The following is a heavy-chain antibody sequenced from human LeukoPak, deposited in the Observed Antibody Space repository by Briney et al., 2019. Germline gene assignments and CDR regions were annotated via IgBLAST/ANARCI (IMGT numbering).Heavy chain of an antibody. D-gene: IGHD3-3*01. Sequence: GGSLRLSCAASGFTFSSYSMNWVRQAPGKGLEWVSSISSSSSYIYYADSVKGRFTISRDNAKNSLYLQMNSLRAEDTAVYYCARGFYDFWSGSHYYMDVWGKGTTVTVSS. CDR1: GFTFSSYS. CDR2: ISSSSSYI. J-gene: IGHJ6*03. CDR3: ARGFYDFWSGSHYYMDV. V-gene: IGHV3-21*01.